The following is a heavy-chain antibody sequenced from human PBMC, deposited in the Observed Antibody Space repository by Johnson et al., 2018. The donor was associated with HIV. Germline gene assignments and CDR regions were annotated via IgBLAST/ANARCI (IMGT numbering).Heavy chain of an antibody. D-gene: IGHD3-22*01. CDR3: ARDRGTMIVVGSAFDI. Sequence: QVQLVESGGGVVQPGRSLRLSCAASGFTFSSYGMHWVRQAPGKGLEWVAVISYDGSNKYYADSVKGRFTISRDNSKSALYLQMNSLRAEDTAVYYCARDRGTMIVVGSAFDIWGQGTRVTVSS. V-gene: IGHV3-30*03. J-gene: IGHJ3*02. CDR1: GFTFSSYG. CDR2: ISYDGSNK.